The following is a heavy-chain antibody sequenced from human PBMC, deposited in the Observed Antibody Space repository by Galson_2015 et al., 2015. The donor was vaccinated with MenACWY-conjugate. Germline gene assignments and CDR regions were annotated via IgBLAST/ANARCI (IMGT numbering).Heavy chain of an antibody. V-gene: IGHV4-59*11. D-gene: IGHD2-2*01. CDR2: MSSTGNS. J-gene: IGHJ4*02. CDR3: AKYYCTTTNCYYFDY. CDR1: RGSISGHF. Sequence: SETLSLTCTVSRGSISGHFWSWIRQPPGKGLEWIGYMSSTGNSNYNPSLKSRVAISVDTSKNQFSLRLSSVTAADTAVYYCAKYYCTTTNCYYFDYWGQGTLVTVSS.